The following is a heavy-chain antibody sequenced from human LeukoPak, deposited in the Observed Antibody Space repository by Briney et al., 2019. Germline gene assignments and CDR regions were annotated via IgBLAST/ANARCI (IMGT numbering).Heavy chain of an antibody. CDR2: ISGSGSPI. CDR1: EFTFSSYE. J-gene: IGHJ3*02. D-gene: IGHD3-22*01. CDR3: ATEWLLGAMNAFDI. V-gene: IGHV3-48*03. Sequence: PGGSLRLSCVTSEFTFSSYEMNWVRQAPGKGLEWVSYISGSGSPIFYADSVEGRFTISRDNAQNSLYLQMNSLRAEDTAVYYCATEWLLGAMNAFDIWGQGTMVTVSS.